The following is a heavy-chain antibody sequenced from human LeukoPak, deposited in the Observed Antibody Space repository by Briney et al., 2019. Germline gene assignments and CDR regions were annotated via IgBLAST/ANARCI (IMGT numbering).Heavy chain of an antibody. D-gene: IGHD3-22*01. Sequence: SETLSLTCTVSGGSISSSNYYWGWIRQPSGKGLGWIGSIYYSGSTYYTPPLKSRVTISVDTSKNQFSLKLSSVTAADTAVYYCARAITMIVVVITGNAFDIWGQGTMVTVSS. CDR2: IYYSGST. J-gene: IGHJ3*02. V-gene: IGHV4-39*01. CDR3: ARAITMIVVVITGNAFDI. CDR1: GGSISSSNYY.